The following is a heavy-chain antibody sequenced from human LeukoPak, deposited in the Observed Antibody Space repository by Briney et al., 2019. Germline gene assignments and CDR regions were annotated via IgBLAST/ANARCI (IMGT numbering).Heavy chain of an antibody. Sequence: ASVKVSCKASGYTFTGYYMHWVRQAPGQGLEWMGWINPNSGGTTYAQKFQGRVTMTRDTSISTAYMELSRLRSDDTAVYYCARACSDFWSGYYKDYWGQGTLVTVSS. CDR1: GYTFTGYY. CDR2: INPNSGGT. J-gene: IGHJ4*02. D-gene: IGHD3-3*01. CDR3: ARACSDFWSGYYKDY. V-gene: IGHV1-2*02.